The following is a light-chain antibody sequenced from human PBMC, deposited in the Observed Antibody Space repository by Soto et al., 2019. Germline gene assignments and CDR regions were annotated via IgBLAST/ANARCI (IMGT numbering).Light chain of an antibody. V-gene: IGLV2-14*01. CDR3: LSYTASSTFV. J-gene: IGLJ1*01. Sequence: SVLTQPASVSGSPGQSITISCSGTSSDVGGYNYVSWYQQHPGKAPKLMIYEVSNRPSGVSNRSSGSKSGNTASLTISGLQTEDEADYYCLSYTASSTFVFGTGTKVTVL. CDR1: SSDVGGYNY. CDR2: EVS.